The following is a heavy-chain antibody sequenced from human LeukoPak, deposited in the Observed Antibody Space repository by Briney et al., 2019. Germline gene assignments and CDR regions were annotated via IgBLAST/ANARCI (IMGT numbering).Heavy chain of an antibody. CDR2: IYYSGST. D-gene: IGHD3-10*02. J-gene: IGHJ4*02. Sequence: KPSETLSLTCTVSGGSISSSSYYWGWIRQPPGKGLEWIGSIYYSGSTYYNPSLKSRVTISVDTSKNQFSLKLSSVTAADTAVYYCARLPRRLFGEFLNFDLWGQGTPVTVSS. V-gene: IGHV4-39*07. CDR1: GGSISSSSYY. CDR3: ARLPRRLFGEFLNFDL.